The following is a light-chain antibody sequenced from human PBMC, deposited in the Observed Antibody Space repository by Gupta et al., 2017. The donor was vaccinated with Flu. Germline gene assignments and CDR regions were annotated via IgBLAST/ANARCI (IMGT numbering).Light chain of an antibody. CDR1: PNNGGS. V-gene: IGKV6-21*01. CDR2: YAS. J-gene: IGKJ1*01. CDR3: HQSSDLPWT. Sequence: EIVMTQSPDFQSVTPEEGVTITCRASPNNGGSLPWYQQKPDQSPKVLIKYASQSFSGVPARFSGSGSGTDFTLTINGLETEDAATYYCHQSSDLPWTFGQGTKVEIK.